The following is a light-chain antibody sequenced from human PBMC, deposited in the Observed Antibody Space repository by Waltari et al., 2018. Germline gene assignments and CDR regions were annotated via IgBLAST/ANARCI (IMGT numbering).Light chain of an antibody. V-gene: IGLV1-44*01. CDR2: SDN. J-gene: IGLJ2*01. CDR1: RSNLGPNT. CDR3: ATWDANVNAQVV. Sequence: QSALTQPPSVSGTPGQTVTISCSGTRSNLGPNTVHCYPQVPGTAPQLLLFSDNQRSSGIPDRFSGSKSGTSASLAISGLQSDDEADYFCATWDANVNAQVVFGGGTTVTV.